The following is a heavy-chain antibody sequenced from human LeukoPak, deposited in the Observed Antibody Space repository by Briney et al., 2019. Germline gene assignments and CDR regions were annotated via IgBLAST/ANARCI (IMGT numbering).Heavy chain of an antibody. J-gene: IGHJ5*02. CDR2: IIPIFGIA. V-gene: IGHV1-69*04. CDR1: GGTFSSYA. D-gene: IGHD2-15*01. CDR3: ARDHCSGGSCYSRGPWHNWFDP. Sequence: GSSVKVSCKASGGTFSSYAISWVRQAPGQGLEWMGRIIPIFGIANYAQKFQGRATITADKSTSTAYMELSSLRSEDTAVYYCARDHCSGGSCYSRGPWHNWFDPWGQGTLVTVSS.